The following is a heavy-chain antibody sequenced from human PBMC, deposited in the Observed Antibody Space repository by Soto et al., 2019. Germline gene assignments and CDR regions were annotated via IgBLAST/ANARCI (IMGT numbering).Heavy chain of an antibody. J-gene: IGHJ4*02. CDR2: IYYSGST. Sequence: SETLSLTCTVSGGSISSGGYYWSWIRQPPGKGLEWIGYIYYSGSTYYNPSLKSRVTISVDTSKNQFSLKLSSVTAADTAVYYCARGFDYSNYAFPFDYWGQGTLVTVSS. D-gene: IGHD4-4*01. CDR3: ARGFDYSNYAFPFDY. V-gene: IGHV4-30-4*08. CDR1: GGSISSGGYY.